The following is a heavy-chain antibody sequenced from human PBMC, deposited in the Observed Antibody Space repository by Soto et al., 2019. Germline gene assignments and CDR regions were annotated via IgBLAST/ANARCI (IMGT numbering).Heavy chain of an antibody. D-gene: IGHD5-18*01. CDR2: ISYDGSNK. CDR1: GLAFSSYA. V-gene: IGHV3-30-3*01. Sequence: GGSLRLPCAASGLAFSSYAMHWVRQAPRKRLEWVAVISYDGSNKYYADSVKGRFTISRDNSKNTLYLQMNSLRAEDTAVYYCAREGRSVDTAMDDACDIWGQGTMGTV. CDR3: AREGRSVDTAMDDACDI. J-gene: IGHJ3*02.